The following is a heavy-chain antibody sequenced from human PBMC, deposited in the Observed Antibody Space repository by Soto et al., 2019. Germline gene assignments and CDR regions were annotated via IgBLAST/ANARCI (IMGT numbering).Heavy chain of an antibody. V-gene: IGHV1-69*06. D-gene: IGHD3-3*01. CDR2: IIPIFGTA. CDR1: GGTFSSYA. CDR3: ARGGGGYDFWCGYPDYYYGMDV. Sequence: QVQLVQSGAEVKKPGSSVKVSCKASGGTFSSYAISWVRQAPGQGLEWMGGIIPIFGTANYAQKFQGRVTITADNTTRTAYMVVSSLRSEDTAVYYCARGGGGYDFWCGYPDYYYGMDVWGQGTTVTVSS. J-gene: IGHJ6*02.